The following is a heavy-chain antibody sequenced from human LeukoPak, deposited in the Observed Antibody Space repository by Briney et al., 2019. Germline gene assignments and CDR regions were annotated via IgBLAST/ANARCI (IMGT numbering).Heavy chain of an antibody. CDR2: IYYSGST. D-gene: IGHD6-13*01. V-gene: IGHV4-39*07. Sequence: PSETLSLTCTVSGGSISSSSYSWGWIRQPPGKGLEWIGSIYYSGSTYYNPSLKSRVTISVDTSKNQFSLKLTSVTAADTAIYYCARGVGSSWTYYYYYGMDVWGQGTTVTVSS. CDR3: ARGVGSSWTYYYYYGMDV. CDR1: GGSISSSSYS. J-gene: IGHJ6*02.